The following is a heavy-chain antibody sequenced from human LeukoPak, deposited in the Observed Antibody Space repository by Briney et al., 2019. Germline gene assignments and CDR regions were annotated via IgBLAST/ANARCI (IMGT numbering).Heavy chain of an antibody. CDR3: ARDQQLVPGYFDL. CDR2: IIPIFGTA. J-gene: IGHJ2*01. Sequence: ASVKVSCKASGGTFSSYAISWVRQAPGQGLEWMGRIIPIFGTASYAQKFQGRVTITTDESTSTAYMELSSLRSEDTAVYYCARDQQLVPGYFDLWGRGTLVTVSS. V-gene: IGHV1-69*05. CDR1: GGTFSSYA. D-gene: IGHD6-13*01.